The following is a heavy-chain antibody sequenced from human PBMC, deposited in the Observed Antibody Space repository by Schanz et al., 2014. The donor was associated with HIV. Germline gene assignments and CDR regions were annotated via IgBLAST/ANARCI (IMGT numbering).Heavy chain of an antibody. CDR3: ANTEFPYSSSSDYYYGMDV. CDR2: IWYDGSNK. Sequence: QVQLVESGGGVVQPGRSLRLSCAASGFPFSSYGMHWVRQAPGKGLEWVAVIWYDGSNKYYADSVKGRFTISRDNSRKTLYLQMNSLRVEDTAVYYCANTEFPYSSSSDYYYGMDVWGQGTTVTVSS. D-gene: IGHD6-6*01. J-gene: IGHJ6*02. V-gene: IGHV3-33*06. CDR1: GFPFSSYG.